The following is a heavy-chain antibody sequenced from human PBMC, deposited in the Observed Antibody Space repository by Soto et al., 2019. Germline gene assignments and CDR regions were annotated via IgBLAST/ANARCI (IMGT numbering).Heavy chain of an antibody. Sequence: SETLSITCAVSGYSISSGYYWGWIRQPPGKGLEWIGTIYHDGNTYYNPSLKSRVTISVDTSKNQFSLKLSSVTAADTAVYYCARDLANDGVDYWGQGILVTVSS. D-gene: IGHD3-10*01. J-gene: IGHJ4*02. CDR1: GYSISSGYY. CDR3: ARDLANDGVDY. CDR2: IYHDGNT. V-gene: IGHV4-38-2*02.